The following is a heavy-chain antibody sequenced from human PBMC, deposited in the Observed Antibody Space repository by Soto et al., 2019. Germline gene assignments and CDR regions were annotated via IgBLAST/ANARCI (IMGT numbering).Heavy chain of an antibody. J-gene: IGHJ5*02. V-gene: IGHV1-69*06. D-gene: IGHD6-19*01. CDR2: IVPNVGTV. CDR3: AREFGDSSGWHFDP. CDR1: GGTLSSFINYP. Sequence: SVKVSCKASGGTLSSFINYPINWVRRAPGQGLEWMGGIVPNVGTVNYAQKFQGRVTITADKSTGTAYMELSSLRSEDTAVYYCAREFGDSSGWHFDPWGQGTLVTVSS.